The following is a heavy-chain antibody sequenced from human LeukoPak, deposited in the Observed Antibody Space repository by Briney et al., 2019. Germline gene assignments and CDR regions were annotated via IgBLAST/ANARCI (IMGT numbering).Heavy chain of an antibody. Sequence: GGALRLSCAASGFTFSSLLMSWVPPAPGRGPEGVANINQDGGTTYYVASVKGRFTISRDNAKNSLSLQMSSLRAEDTAVYYCTKDRQGPNQYHMDVWGKGTTVTVSS. J-gene: IGHJ6*03. CDR2: INQDGGTT. CDR3: TKDRQGPNQYHMDV. CDR1: GFTFSSLL. V-gene: IGHV3-7*01.